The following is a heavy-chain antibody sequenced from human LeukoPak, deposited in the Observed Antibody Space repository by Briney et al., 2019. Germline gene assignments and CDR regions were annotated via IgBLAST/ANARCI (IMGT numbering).Heavy chain of an antibody. CDR1: GGTFSSYA. Sequence: ASVKVSCKASGGTFSSYAISWVRQAPGQGLEWMGGIIPIFGTANYAQKFQGRVTITADKSTSTAYMELSSLRSEDTAVYYCARGPSNYDFWSGYYRYFDYWGQGTLVTVSS. J-gene: IGHJ4*02. CDR3: ARGPSNYDFWSGYYRYFDY. CDR2: IIPIFGTA. V-gene: IGHV1-69*06. D-gene: IGHD3-3*01.